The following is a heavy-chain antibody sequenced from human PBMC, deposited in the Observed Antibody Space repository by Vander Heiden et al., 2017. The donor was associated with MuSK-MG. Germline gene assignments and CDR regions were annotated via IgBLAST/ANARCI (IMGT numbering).Heavy chain of an antibody. CDR2: ISGSGGST. CDR1: GFTFSSYA. J-gene: IGHJ5*02. Sequence: EVQLLESGGGLVQPGGSLRLSCAASGFTFSSYAMGWVRQAPGKGLEWVSAISGSGGSTYYADSVKGRFTISRDNSKNTLYLQMNSLRAEDTAVYYCAKDRGDPWRNYDRKVKFDPWGQGTLVTVSS. D-gene: IGHD4-4*01. V-gene: IGHV3-23*01. CDR3: AKDRGDPWRNYDRKVKFDP.